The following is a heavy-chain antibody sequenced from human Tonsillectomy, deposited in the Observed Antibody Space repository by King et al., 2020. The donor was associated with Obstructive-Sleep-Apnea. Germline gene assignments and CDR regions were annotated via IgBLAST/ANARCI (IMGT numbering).Heavy chain of an antibody. Sequence: QLVQSGSELKKPGASVKVSCKASGYTFTNNAMTWVRQAPGQGLEWRGWINTNTGNPTYAQGFTGRFVFSLDTSVSTAYLQISSLKAEDTAMYFCAIDSSDYGLGYWGQGTLVTVSS. V-gene: IGHV7-4-1*02. J-gene: IGHJ4*02. D-gene: IGHD4-17*01. CDR1: GYTFTNNA. CDR3: AIDSSDYGLGY. CDR2: INTNTGNP.